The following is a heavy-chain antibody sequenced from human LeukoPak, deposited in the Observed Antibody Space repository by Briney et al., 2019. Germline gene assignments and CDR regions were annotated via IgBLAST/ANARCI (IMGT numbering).Heavy chain of an antibody. CDR1: GYTFTSYG. V-gene: IGHV1-18*01. J-gene: IGHJ4*02. CDR3: ARDQYDYTWGSYRPYFDS. Sequence: ASVKVSCKASGYTFTSYGISWVRQAPGQGLEWMGWISAYNGNTNYAQKLQGRVTMTTDTSTSTAYMELRSLRSDDTAVFYCARDQYDYTWGSYRPYFDSWGQGTLVTVSS. D-gene: IGHD3-16*02. CDR2: ISAYNGNT.